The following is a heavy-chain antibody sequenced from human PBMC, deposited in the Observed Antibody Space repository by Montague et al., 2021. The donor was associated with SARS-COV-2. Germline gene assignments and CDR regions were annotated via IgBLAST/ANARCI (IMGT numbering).Heavy chain of an antibody. CDR1: GGSFSGYY. CDR2: INHSGST. D-gene: IGHD2-21*02. Sequence: SETLSLTCAVYGGSFSGYYWSWIRQPPGKGLEWIGEINHSGSTNYNPSLKSRVTISVDTSKNQFSLKLSSVTAADTAVYYCARSYCGGNCPTFYYGMDVWGQGTTVTVSS. CDR3: ARSYCGGNCPTFYYGMDV. J-gene: IGHJ6*02. V-gene: IGHV4-34*01.